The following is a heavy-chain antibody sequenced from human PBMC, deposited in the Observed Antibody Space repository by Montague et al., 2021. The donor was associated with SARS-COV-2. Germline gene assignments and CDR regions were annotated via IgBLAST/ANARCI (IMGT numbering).Heavy chain of an antibody. CDR1: GDSISTYY. V-gene: IGHV4-59*01. CDR2: IYYNGYT. Sequence: SETLSLTCTVSGDSISTYYWSWIRQPPGKGLEWIGHIYYNGYTNYNPSLKSRATISVDTSKNQFSLRLSSVTAADTAVYFCARGGATYYYDTSGYVNAFDTWGQGTMVTVS. CDR3: ARGGATYYYDTSGYVNAFDT. J-gene: IGHJ3*02. D-gene: IGHD3-22*01.